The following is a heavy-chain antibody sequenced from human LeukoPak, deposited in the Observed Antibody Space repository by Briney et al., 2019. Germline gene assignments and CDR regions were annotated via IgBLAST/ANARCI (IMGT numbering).Heavy chain of an antibody. CDR1: GFTFSSYE. Sequence: PGGSLTLSCAASGFTFSSYEMNWVRQAPGKGLEWVSYISSSDSSTYYADSVKGRFTISRDNSKNTLYLQMNSLRAEDTAVYYCAKSPKYQLPLFFDYWGQGTLVTVSS. V-gene: IGHV3-48*03. CDR2: ISSSDSST. J-gene: IGHJ4*02. D-gene: IGHD2-2*01. CDR3: AKSPKYQLPLFFDY.